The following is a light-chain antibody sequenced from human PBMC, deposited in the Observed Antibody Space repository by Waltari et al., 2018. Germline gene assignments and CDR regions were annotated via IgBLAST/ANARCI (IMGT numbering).Light chain of an antibody. CDR1: QSVLYSSNNKNY. CDR2: WAS. CDR3: QQYYGTPCT. Sequence: DIVMTQSPDSLAVSLGERATINCKSSQSVLYSSNNKNYLAWYQQKPGQTPKLLIYWASTRESGVPDRFSGSGSGTDFTLTISSLQAEDVAVYYCQQYYGTPCTFGGGTKVEMK. V-gene: IGKV4-1*01. J-gene: IGKJ4*01.